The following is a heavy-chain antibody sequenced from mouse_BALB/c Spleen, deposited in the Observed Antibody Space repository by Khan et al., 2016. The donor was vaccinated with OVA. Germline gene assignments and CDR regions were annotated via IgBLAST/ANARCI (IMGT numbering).Heavy chain of an antibody. V-gene: IGHV3-2*02. CDR2: ISYSGNT. CDR1: GYSITSDYA. D-gene: IGHD1-1*01. J-gene: IGHJ2*01. CDR3: ARIYGGDFDY. Sequence: EVKLLESGPGLVKPSQSLSLTCTVTGYSITSDYAWNWIRQFPGNKLEWMGYISYSGNTKYNPSLKSRISITRDTSKNQFFLQLNSVTIEDTATYYGARIYGGDFDYWGQGTTLTVAA.